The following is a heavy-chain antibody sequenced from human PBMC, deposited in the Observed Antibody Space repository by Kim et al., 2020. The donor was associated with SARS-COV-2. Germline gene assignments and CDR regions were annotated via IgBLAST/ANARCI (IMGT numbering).Heavy chain of an antibody. V-gene: IGHV6-1*01. CDR3: ARDQVTSDAFDI. Sequence: SQTLSLTCAISGDSVSSNSAAWSWIRQSPSRGLEWLGRTYYRSKWYSDYAPSVKSRITINAETSKNQISLQLNSVTPEDMAVYYCARDQVTSDAFDIWGQGTMVIVSS. D-gene: IGHD4-4*01. CDR2: TYYRSKWYS. J-gene: IGHJ3*02. CDR1: GDSVSSNSAA.